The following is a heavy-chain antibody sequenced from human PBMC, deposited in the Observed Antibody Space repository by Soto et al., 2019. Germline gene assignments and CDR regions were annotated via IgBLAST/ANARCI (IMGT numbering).Heavy chain of an antibody. CDR1: GGSFSGYY. Sequence: SETLSLTCAVYGGSFSGYYWSWIRQPPGKGLEWIGEINHSGSTNYNPSLESRVTISVDTSKNQFSLKLSSVTAADTAVYYCARRRELAAGIIREGNYIHYWGQRTLVTLSS. CDR2: INHSGST. V-gene: IGHV4-34*01. J-gene: IGHJ4*02. D-gene: IGHD6-13*01. CDR3: ARRRELAAGIIREGNYIHY.